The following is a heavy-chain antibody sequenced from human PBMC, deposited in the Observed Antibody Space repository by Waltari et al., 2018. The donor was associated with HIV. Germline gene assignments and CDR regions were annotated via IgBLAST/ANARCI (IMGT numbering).Heavy chain of an antibody. CDR2: LDPKTGGP. CDR1: GYTFTDYY. CDR3: ARDISSGWYYLRF. Sequence: QVQLVQSGAEVKKPGASVKLSCKASGYTFTDYYLHWVRQAPGQGLEWMGWLDPKTGGPNYARKFQARVTMTRDTSISTAYMELDRLTSDDTAVYYCARDISSGWYYLRFWGQGTLLTVSS. J-gene: IGHJ4*02. V-gene: IGHV1-2*02. D-gene: IGHD6-19*01.